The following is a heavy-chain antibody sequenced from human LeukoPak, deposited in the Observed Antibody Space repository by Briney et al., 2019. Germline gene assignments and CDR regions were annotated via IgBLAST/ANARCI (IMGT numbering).Heavy chain of an antibody. CDR3: ARHYGRYDDYVVWFYP. Sequence: SETLSLTCTVSGGSISSSYHYWGWVRQPPGKGLEWIGSIYHSGSTYYNPSLKSRVTISVDTSKNQFCLKLSSVTAADTSVYYRARHYGRYDDYVVWFYPWGQGTLVTVSS. V-gene: IGHV4-39*01. CDR1: GGSISSSYHY. J-gene: IGHJ5*01. D-gene: IGHD4-17*01. CDR2: IYHSGST.